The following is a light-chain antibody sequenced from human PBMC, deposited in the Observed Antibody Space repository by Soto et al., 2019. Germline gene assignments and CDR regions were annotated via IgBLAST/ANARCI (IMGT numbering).Light chain of an antibody. CDR1: QSISSN. V-gene: IGKV3-15*01. J-gene: IGKJ2*02. CDR2: GAS. Sequence: EIVMTQSPATLSVSAGERATLSCRASQSISSNLAWYQQKPGQAPSLLLYGASTRATGIPARFSGSGSGTDFTITIISLQSADFAVYYCHQYNNWPPGTFGQGTKLEIK. CDR3: HQYNNWPPGT.